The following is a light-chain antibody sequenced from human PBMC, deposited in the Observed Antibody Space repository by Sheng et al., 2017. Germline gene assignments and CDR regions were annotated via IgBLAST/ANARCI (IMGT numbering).Light chain of an antibody. CDR2: SAS. Sequence: AIQLTQSPSSLSASVGDRVTITCRASQGISSALAWYQQKPGRAPKLLIYSASTLQSGVHSRFSGSGSGTDFTLTISSLQPEDFATYYCQQLNSYPLTFGPGTKVDIK. CDR1: QGISSA. CDR3: QQLNSYPLT. V-gene: IGKV1-13*02. J-gene: IGKJ3*01.